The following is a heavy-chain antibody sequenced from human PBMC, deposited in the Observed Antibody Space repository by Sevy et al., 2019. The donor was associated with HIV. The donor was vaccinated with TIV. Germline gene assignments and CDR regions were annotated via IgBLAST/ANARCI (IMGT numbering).Heavy chain of an antibody. CDR2: IIPIFGTA. CDR3: ARDSRNYYGMDV. V-gene: IGHV1-69*13. Sequence: ASVKVSCKASGGTFSSYAISWVRQAPGQGLEWMGGIIPIFGTANYAQKFQGRVTITGDESTSTAYMELSSLRSEDTAVYYCARDSRNYYGMDVWGQGTTVTVSS. D-gene: IGHD2-2*01. J-gene: IGHJ6*02. CDR1: GGTFSSYA.